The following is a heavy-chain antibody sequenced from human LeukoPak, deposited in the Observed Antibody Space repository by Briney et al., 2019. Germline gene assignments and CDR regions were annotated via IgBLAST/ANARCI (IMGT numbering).Heavy chain of an antibody. D-gene: IGHD2-15*01. CDR3: ASQGYCSSGSCSFPRHPFDY. CDR2: IKQDGSEK. J-gene: IGHJ4*02. V-gene: IGHV3-7*01. CDR1: GFTSRTYW. Sequence: GGSLRLSCAASGFTSRTYWMSWVRQAPGKGLEWVANIKQDGSEKYYVDSVRGRFTISRDNAKNSLSLQMNSLRAEDTAVYYCASQGYCSSGSCSFPRHPFDYWGQGTLVTVSS.